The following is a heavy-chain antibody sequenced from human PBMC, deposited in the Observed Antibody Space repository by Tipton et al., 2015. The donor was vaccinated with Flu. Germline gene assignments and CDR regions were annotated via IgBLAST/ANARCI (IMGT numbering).Heavy chain of an antibody. D-gene: IGHD3-22*01. Sequence: QVQLVQSGAEVKKPGSSVKVSCKASGGTFSSYAISWVRQAPGQGLEWMGGIIPIFGTANYAQKFQGRVTITADESTSTAYMELSSLRSEDTAVYYCARERRVDYYDSSGYYFLVDYWGQGTLVTVSS. J-gene: IGHJ4*02. CDR2: IIPIFGTA. CDR3: ARERRVDYYDSSGYYFLVDY. CDR1: GGTFSSYA. V-gene: IGHV1-69*01.